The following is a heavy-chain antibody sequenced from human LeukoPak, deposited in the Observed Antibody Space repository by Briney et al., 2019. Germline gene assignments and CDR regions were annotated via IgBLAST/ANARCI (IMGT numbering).Heavy chain of an antibody. Sequence: GASVKVSCKASGYTFTGYYMHWVRQAPGQGLEWMGRINPNSGGTNYAQKFQGRVTVTRDTSISTAYMELSRLRSDDTAVYYCAVEVRGGQTHLPFDYWGQGTLVTVSS. CDR1: GYTFTGYY. CDR3: AVEVRGGQTHLPFDY. J-gene: IGHJ4*02. CDR2: INPNSGGT. V-gene: IGHV1-2*06. D-gene: IGHD3-10*01.